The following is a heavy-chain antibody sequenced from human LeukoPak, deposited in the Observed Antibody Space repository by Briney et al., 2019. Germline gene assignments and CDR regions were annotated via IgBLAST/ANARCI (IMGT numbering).Heavy chain of an antibody. CDR1: GFTFSTYG. D-gene: IGHD3-10*01. CDR3: AAKILGSDPFDS. CDR2: IGATGGLI. Sequence: GGSLRLSCAASGFTFSTYGMAWVRQVPGNRLEWVSSIGATGGLISYADSVKGRLTVSSSEKTFYLQMNSLRAEDTAVYFCAAKILGSDPFDSWGQGTLVTVSA. J-gene: IGHJ4*02. V-gene: IGHV3-23*01.